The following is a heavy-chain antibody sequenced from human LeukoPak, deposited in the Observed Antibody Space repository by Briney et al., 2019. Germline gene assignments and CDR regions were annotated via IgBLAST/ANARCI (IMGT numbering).Heavy chain of an antibody. Sequence: GGSLRLSCAASGFTVSSNYMTWVRQAPGKGLEWVSVIYSGGRTYYADSVKGRFTISRDNSKNTLYLQMNSLRAEDTAVYYCARGGPAAGRFDYWGQGTLVTVSS. CDR1: GFTVSSNY. V-gene: IGHV3-66*01. CDR3: ARGGPAAGRFDY. D-gene: IGHD6-13*01. CDR2: IYSGGRT. J-gene: IGHJ4*02.